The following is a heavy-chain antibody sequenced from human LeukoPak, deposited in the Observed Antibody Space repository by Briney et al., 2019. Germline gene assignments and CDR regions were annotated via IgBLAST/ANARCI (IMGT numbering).Heavy chain of an antibody. CDR1: GFTFSSYW. CDR2: INSDGSST. J-gene: IGHJ6*03. V-gene: IGHV3-74*01. Sequence: GGSLRLSCAASGFTFSSYWMHWVRQAPGKGLVWVSRINSDGSSTSYADSVKGRFTISRDNAKNTLYLQMNSLRVEDTAVYYCAREGEKVLYRGERYYYYYYMDVWGKGTTVTVSS. CDR3: AREGEKVLYRGERYYYYYYMDV. D-gene: IGHD3-10*01.